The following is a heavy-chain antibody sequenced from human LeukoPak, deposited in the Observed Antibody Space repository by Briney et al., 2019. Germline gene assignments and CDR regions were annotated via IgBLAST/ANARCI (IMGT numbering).Heavy chain of an antibody. Sequence: SETLSLTCTVSGGSISSSSYYWGWIRKPPGKGLEWIGSIYYSGSTYYNPSLKSRVTISVDTSKNQFSLKLSSVTAADTAVYYCASPGSSSLITWGQGTLVTVSS. CDR2: IYYSGST. D-gene: IGHD6-13*01. CDR3: ASPGSSSLIT. J-gene: IGHJ4*02. CDR1: GGSISSSSYY. V-gene: IGHV4-39*01.